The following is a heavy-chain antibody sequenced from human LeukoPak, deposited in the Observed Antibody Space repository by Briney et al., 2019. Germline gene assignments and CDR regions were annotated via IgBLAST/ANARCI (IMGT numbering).Heavy chain of an antibody. Sequence: ASVKVSCKASGYTFTIYYMHWVRQAPGQGLEWLGLINPSGGSTSYAQKFQGRVTMTRDMSTSTVYMELSSLRSEDTAVYYCARGGSYDILTGYSPDYYFDYWGQGTLVTVSS. D-gene: IGHD3-9*01. CDR2: INPSGGST. V-gene: IGHV1-46*01. CDR3: ARGGSYDILTGYSPDYYFDY. J-gene: IGHJ4*02. CDR1: GYTFTIYY.